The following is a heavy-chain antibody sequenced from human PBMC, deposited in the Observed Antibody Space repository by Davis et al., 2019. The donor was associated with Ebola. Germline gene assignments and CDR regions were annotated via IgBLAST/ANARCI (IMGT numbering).Heavy chain of an antibody. J-gene: IGHJ4*02. D-gene: IGHD2-21*02. CDR2: ISYDATDK. CDR1: GFTFSTYA. CDR3: AKDLSNVIVVVTAIDS. V-gene: IGHV3-30*04. Sequence: GGSLRLSCSVSGFTFSTYAMHWVRQAPGKGLEWVAVISYDATDKFHADSVKGRFSISRDNSKNTLYLQMNSVTAEDTAVYYCAKDLSNVIVVVTAIDSWGQGTLVTVSS.